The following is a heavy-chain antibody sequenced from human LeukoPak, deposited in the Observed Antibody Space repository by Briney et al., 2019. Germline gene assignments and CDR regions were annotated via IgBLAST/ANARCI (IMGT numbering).Heavy chain of an antibody. CDR1: GGSIRSYY. CDR3: ARTGSTVTMLYPFDH. Sequence: SETLSPTCTVSGGSIRSYYWSWIRQPPGKGPEWIGYIYYSGSTNYNPSLKSRVSISVDTSKNQFSLKLSSVTAADTAVYYCARTGSTVTMLYPFDHWGQGTLVTVSS. CDR2: IYYSGST. V-gene: IGHV4-59*01. J-gene: IGHJ4*02. D-gene: IGHD4-17*01.